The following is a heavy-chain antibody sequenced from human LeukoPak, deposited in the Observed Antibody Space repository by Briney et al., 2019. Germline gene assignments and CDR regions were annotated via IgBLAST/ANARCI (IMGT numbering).Heavy chain of an antibody. Sequence: GGSLRLSCAASGFTFSSYAMTWVRQAPGKGLEFVGFIRNKAYGETTEYAASVKGRFTISKDDSKTIAYLQMNSLTTEDTAVYFCAGHRVISAYYFDVWGQGTLVIVSS. J-gene: IGHJ4*02. V-gene: IGHV3-49*04. D-gene: IGHD2/OR15-2a*01. CDR1: GFTFSSYA. CDR3: AGHRVISAYYFDV. CDR2: IRNKAYGETT.